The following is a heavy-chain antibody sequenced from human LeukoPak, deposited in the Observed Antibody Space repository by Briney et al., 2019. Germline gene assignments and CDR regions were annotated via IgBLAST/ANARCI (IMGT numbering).Heavy chain of an antibody. J-gene: IGHJ4*02. CDR2: VYQRGTT. D-gene: IGHD5-18*01. CDR3: ARIFIRNGYSSYFDC. Sequence: SETLSLTCTVSGFSISSGYYWGWVRQPPGAGLEGIGSVYQRGTTYYNPSLKSLVTTSVDMSKNQFSLRLRPVTAADTAVYYCARIFIRNGYSSYFDCWGQGTLVTVSS. CDR1: GFSISSGYY. V-gene: IGHV4-38-2*02.